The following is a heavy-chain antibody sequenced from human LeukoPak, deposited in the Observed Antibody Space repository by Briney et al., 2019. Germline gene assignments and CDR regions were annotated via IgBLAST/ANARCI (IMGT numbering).Heavy chain of an antibody. D-gene: IGHD3-22*01. CDR2: IYHSGST. CDR3: AREGATYYYDTSGYRPPSGS. Sequence: ASETLSLTCTVSRYSISTGYYWGWIRQPPGKGLEWIGSIYHSGSTYYNPSLKSRVTISVDTSKNQFSLKLSSVTAADTAVYYCAREGATYYYDTSGYRPPSGSWGQGTLVTVSS. CDR1: RYSISTGYY. V-gene: IGHV4-38-2*02. J-gene: IGHJ5*02.